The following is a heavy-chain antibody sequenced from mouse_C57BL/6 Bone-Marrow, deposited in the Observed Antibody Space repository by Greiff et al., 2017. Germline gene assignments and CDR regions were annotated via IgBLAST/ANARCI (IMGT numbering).Heavy chain of an antibody. D-gene: IGHD2-4*01. J-gene: IGHJ3*01. Sequence: QVQLQQSGPGLVQPSQSLSITCTVSGFSLTSYGVHWVRQSPGKGLEWLGVIWRGGSTDYNAAFMSRLSITKDNSKSQVFFKMNSLQADDTAIYYCAKNPYDYDAWFAYWGQGTLVTVSA. V-gene: IGHV2-5*01. CDR1: GFSLTSYG. CDR3: AKNPYDYDAWFAY. CDR2: IWRGGST.